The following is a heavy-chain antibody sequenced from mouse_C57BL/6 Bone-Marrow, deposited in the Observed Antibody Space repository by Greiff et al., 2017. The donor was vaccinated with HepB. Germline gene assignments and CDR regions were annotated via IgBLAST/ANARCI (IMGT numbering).Heavy chain of an antibody. Sequence: EVKLQESGGGLVQPGGSLKLSCAASGFTFSDYGMAWVRQAPRKGPEWVAFISNLAYSIYYADTVTGRFTISRENAKNTLYLEMSSMMSEDTAMYYGARRGGAMDYWGQGTTVTVSS. CDR3: ARRGGAMDY. CDR2: ISNLAYSI. CDR1: GFTFSDYG. V-gene: IGHV5-15*01. J-gene: IGHJ4*01.